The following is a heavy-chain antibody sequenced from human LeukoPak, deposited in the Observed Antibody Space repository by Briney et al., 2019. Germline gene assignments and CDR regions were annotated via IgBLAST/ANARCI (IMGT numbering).Heavy chain of an antibody. CDR2: INPNSGGT. CDR1: GFTFSSYG. D-gene: IGHD2-2*01. Sequence: GGSLRLSCAASGFTFSSYGMHWVRQAPGQGLEWMGWINPNSGGTNYAQKFQGRVTMTRDTSISTAYMELSRLRSDDTAVYYCASLRYCSSTSCFSPLDYWGQGTLVTVSS. J-gene: IGHJ4*02. V-gene: IGHV1-2*02. CDR3: ASLRYCSSTSCFSPLDY.